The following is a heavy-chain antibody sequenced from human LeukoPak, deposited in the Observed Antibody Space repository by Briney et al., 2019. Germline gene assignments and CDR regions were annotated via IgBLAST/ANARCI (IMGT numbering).Heavy chain of an antibody. Sequence: GGSLRLSCVASGFTFRDYWMTWVRQAPGKGLEWVANIKEDGSQINHVDSVKGRFTISRDNAKNSLYLQMNSLRVEDTAVYYCAKHKIAWRTFDCWGQETLVTVSS. CDR1: GFTFRDYW. CDR2: IKEDGSQI. V-gene: IGHV3-7*01. CDR3: AKHKIAWRTFDC. J-gene: IGHJ4*02. D-gene: IGHD1/OR15-1a*01.